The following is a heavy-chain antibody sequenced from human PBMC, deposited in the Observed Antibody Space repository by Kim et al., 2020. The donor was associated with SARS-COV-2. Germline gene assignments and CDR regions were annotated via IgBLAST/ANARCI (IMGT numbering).Heavy chain of an antibody. D-gene: IGHD4-4*01. CDR1: GFTFNNYA. Sequence: GGSLRLSCAASGFTFNNYAMNWVRQAPGKGLEWVSAISSSGGNTYYADSVKGRFTISRDNFKTTMYLQMNSLRAEDTAVYYCAKDQGRYSGNPYDAFDIWGQGTMVTVSS. CDR2: ISSSGGNT. V-gene: IGHV3-23*01. J-gene: IGHJ3*02. CDR3: AKDQGRYSGNPYDAFDI.